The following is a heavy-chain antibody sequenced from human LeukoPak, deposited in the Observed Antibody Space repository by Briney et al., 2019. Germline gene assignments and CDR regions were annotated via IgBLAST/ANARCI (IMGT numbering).Heavy chain of an antibody. V-gene: IGHV3-30-3*01. Sequence: GRSLRLSCAASGFTFSSYAMHWVRQAPGKGLEWVAVISYDGNNKYYADSVKGRFTISRDNSKNTLYLQMNSLRAEDTAVYYCARGKSGYYTSYYFDYWGQGTLVTVSS. J-gene: IGHJ4*02. CDR1: GFTFSSYA. D-gene: IGHD3-22*01. CDR3: ARGKSGYYTSYYFDY. CDR2: ISYDGNNK.